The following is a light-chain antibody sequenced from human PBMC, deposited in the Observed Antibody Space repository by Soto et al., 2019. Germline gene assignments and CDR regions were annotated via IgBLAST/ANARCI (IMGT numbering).Light chain of an antibody. CDR3: AAWDDILNGYV. Sequence: QSVLTQPPSASGTPGQRVTISCSGSSSNIESNTVTWYQQLPGTAPKLVIYSNYDRPSGVPDRFSGSTSGTSASLVIRGLQSEDEAVYYCAAWDDILNGYVFGGGTKSPS. J-gene: IGLJ1*01. CDR1: SSNIESNT. CDR2: SNY. V-gene: IGLV1-44*01.